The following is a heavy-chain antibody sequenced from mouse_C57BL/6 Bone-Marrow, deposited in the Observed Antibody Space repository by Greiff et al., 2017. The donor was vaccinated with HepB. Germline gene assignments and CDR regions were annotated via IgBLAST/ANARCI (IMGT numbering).Heavy chain of an antibody. J-gene: IGHJ3*01. CDR2: IYPGDGDT. CDR3: ARPYGSSYWFAY. Sequence: VQVVESGPELVKPGASVKISCKASGYAFSSSWMNWVKQRPGKGLEWIGRIYPGDGDTNYNGKFKGKATLTADKSSSTAYMQLSSLTSEDSAVYFCARPYGSSYWFAYWGQGTLVTVSA. CDR1: GYAFSSSW. V-gene: IGHV1-82*01. D-gene: IGHD1-1*01.